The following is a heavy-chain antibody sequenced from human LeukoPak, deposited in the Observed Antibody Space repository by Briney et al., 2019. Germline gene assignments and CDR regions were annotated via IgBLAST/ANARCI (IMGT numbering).Heavy chain of an antibody. D-gene: IGHD1-26*01. CDR1: GFIFNTFG. CDR3: ARDQGRATSY. CDR2: ITSTTTYT. V-gene: IGHV3-21*01. Sequence: GGSLRLSCSASGFIFNTFGMNWVRQAPGKGLEWVSSITSTTTYTYYADSVKGRFTISRDNAKNSLYLQMDSLRAEDTAVYYCARDQGRATSYWGQGTLVTVSS. J-gene: IGHJ4*02.